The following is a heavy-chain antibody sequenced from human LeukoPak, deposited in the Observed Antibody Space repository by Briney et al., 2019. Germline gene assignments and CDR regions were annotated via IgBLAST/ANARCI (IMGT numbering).Heavy chain of an antibody. V-gene: IGHV3-30*14. D-gene: IGHD1-7*01. J-gene: IGHJ3*02. CDR2: ISYDGSNK. CDR3: ARDGSTDDAFDI. Sequence: GGSLRLSCAASGFTFSSYLMTWVRQAPGKGLEWVAVISYDGSNKYYADSVKGRFTISRDNSKNTLYLQMNSLRAEDTAVYYCARDGSTDDAFDIWGQGTMVTVSS. CDR1: GFTFSSYL.